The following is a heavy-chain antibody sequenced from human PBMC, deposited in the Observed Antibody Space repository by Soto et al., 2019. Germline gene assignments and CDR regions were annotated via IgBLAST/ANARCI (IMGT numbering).Heavy chain of an antibody. J-gene: IGHJ4*02. Sequence: ASVKVSCKASGYTFTSYYMHWVRQAPGQGLEWMGIINPSGGSTSYAQKFQGRVTMTRDTSTSTVYMELSSLRSEDTAVYYCARDNRYCSGGSCPPLGYWGQGTLVTVSS. CDR3: ARDNRYCSGGSCPPLGY. CDR2: INPSGGST. V-gene: IGHV1-46*01. D-gene: IGHD2-15*01. CDR1: GYTFTSYY.